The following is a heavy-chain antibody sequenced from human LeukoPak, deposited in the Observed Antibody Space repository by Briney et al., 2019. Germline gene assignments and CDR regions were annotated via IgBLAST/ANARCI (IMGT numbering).Heavy chain of an antibody. CDR1: GGSISSYY. D-gene: IGHD5-18*01. CDR2: IYYSGST. J-gene: IGHJ4*02. CDR3: ARGLTAMVLPFDY. Sequence: SETPSLTCTVSGGSISSYYWSWIRQPPGKGLEWIGCIYYSGSTNYNPSLKSRVTISVDTSKNQFSLKLSSVTAADTAGYCCARGLTAMVLPFDYWGQGTLVTVSS. V-gene: IGHV4-59*01.